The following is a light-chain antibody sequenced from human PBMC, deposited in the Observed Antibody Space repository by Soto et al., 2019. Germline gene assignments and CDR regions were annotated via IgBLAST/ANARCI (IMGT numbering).Light chain of an antibody. CDR3: SSYAGSTI. J-gene: IGLJ2*01. CDR1: SSDVGGYDF. CDR2: EVT. V-gene: IGLV2-8*01. Sequence: QSALTQPPSASGSPGQSVTISCTGTSSDVGGYDFVSWYQQHPGKAPKLVIYEVTRRPSGVPDRFSGSKSGNTASLTVSGLQAADEAVYYCSSYAGSTIFGGGTQLTVL.